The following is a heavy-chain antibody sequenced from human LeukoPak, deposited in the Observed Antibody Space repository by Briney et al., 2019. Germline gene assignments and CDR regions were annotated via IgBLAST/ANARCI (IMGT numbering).Heavy chain of an antibody. V-gene: IGHV3-30*04. CDR1: GFTFSSYA. CDR2: ISYDGSNK. J-gene: IGHJ4*02. CDR3: ARAAPGERGYSYDSDY. Sequence: ARSLRLSCAASGFTFSSYAMHWVRQAPSKGLEWEAVISYDGSNKYYADSVKGRFTISRDNSKNTLYLQMNSLRVEDTAVYYCARAAPGERGYSYDSDYWGQGTLVTVSS. D-gene: IGHD5-18*01.